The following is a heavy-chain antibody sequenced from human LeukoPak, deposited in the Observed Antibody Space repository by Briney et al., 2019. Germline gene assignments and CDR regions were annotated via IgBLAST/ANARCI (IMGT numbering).Heavy chain of an antibody. CDR2: ISSSSSYI. V-gene: IGHV3-21*01. J-gene: IGHJ4*02. CDR3: AITWKVAGLDY. Sequence: GGSLRLSCAASGFTFSSYSMNWVRQVPGKGLEWVSSISSSSSYIYYADSVKGRFTISRDNAKNSLYLQMNSLRAEDTAVYYCAITWKVAGLDYWGQGTLVTVSS. D-gene: IGHD6-19*01. CDR1: GFTFSSYS.